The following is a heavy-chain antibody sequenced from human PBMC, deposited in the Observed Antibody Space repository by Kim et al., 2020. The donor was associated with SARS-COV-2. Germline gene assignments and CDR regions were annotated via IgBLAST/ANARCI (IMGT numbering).Heavy chain of an antibody. Sequence: SLKSRVTISVDTSKSQFSLKLSSVTAADTAVYYCARSNSRAYGDFSPFDYWGQGTLVTVSS. D-gene: IGHD4-17*01. CDR3: ARSNSRAYGDFSPFDY. J-gene: IGHJ4*02. V-gene: IGHV4-31*02.